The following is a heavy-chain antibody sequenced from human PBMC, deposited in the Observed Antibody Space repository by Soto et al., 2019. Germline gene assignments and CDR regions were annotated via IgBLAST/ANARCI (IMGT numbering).Heavy chain of an antibody. V-gene: IGHV1-69*01. J-gene: IGHJ4*02. Sequence: QVQLVQSGAEVKNPGSSVKVSCKASGGTFSSYAISWVRQAPGQGLEWMGGIIPIFGTAQYAKKFQGRVTINAADYTSKASMELSTLSSQDRDVYYSARDGRAGYDGSGAEEDYWGQGTLVTVSS. CDR3: ARDGRAGYDGSGAEEDY. D-gene: IGHD3-10*01. CDR1: GGTFSSYA. CDR2: IIPIFGTA.